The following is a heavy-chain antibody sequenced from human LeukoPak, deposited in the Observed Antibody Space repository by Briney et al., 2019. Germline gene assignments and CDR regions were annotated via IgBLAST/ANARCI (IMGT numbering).Heavy chain of an antibody. CDR2: IYSSGST. V-gene: IGHV4-61*05. CDR3: ARVFDSGSQAYFYYMDV. D-gene: IGHD3-10*01. CDR1: GGSISSSSYY. Sequence: SETLSLTCNVSGGSISSSSYYWGWIRQPPGKGLEWIGYIYSSGSTNYNPSLKSRVTMSVDTSKNQLSLKVSSVTAADTAVYYCARVFDSGSQAYFYYMDVWGKGTTVIISS. J-gene: IGHJ6*03.